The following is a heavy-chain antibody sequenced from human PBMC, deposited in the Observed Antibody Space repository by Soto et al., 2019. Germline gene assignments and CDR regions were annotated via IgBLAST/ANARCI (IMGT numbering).Heavy chain of an antibody. CDR2: IYYSGST. CDR1: GGSISSGGYY. V-gene: IGHV4-31*03. D-gene: IGHD3-16*01. J-gene: IGHJ5*01. Sequence: SETLSLTCTVSGGSISSGGYYWSWIRQHPGKGLEWIGYIYYSGSTYYNPSLKSRVTISVDTSNNQVSLQLNSVTPDDTAVYYCARLIGNSWLDSWGKGTLVTVS. CDR3: ARLIGNSWLDS.